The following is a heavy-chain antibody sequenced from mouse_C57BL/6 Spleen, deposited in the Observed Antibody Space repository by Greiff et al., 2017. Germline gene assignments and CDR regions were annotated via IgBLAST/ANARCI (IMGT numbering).Heavy chain of an antibody. J-gene: IGHJ4*01. CDR3: ARLDNDDARY. CDR1: GYTFTDYY. Sequence: VQLQQSGPELVKPGASVKISCKASGYTFTDYYMNWVKQSHGKSLEWIGDLNPNNGGTSYNQKFKGKGTLSVDKSSSTAYMELRSLASGDSAVYYCARLDNDDARYWGHGPSVTVSS. CDR2: LNPNNGGT. V-gene: IGHV1-26*01. D-gene: IGHD2-4*01.